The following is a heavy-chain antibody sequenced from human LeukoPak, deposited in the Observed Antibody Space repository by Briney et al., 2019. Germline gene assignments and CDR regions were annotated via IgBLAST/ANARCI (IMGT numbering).Heavy chain of an antibody. V-gene: IGHV1-2*02. CDR1: GYTFTGYY. CDR3: ARGTYDYVWGSYRSTYYFDY. D-gene: IGHD3-16*02. Sequence: GASVKVSCKASGYTFTGYYMHWVRQAPGQGLEWMGWINPNSGGTNYAQKFQGRVTMTRDTSISTAYMELSRLRSDDTAAYYCARGTYDYVWGSYRSTYYFDYWGQGTLVTVSS. J-gene: IGHJ4*02. CDR2: INPNSGGT.